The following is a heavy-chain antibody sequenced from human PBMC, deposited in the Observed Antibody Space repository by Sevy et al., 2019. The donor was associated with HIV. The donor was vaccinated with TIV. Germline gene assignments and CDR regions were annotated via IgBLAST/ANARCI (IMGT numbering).Heavy chain of an antibody. CDR2: IYYSGST. CDR3: ARVRGSYYGDAFDI. D-gene: IGHD1-26*01. Sequence: SETLSLTCTVSGGSVSSGSYYWSWIRQPPGKGLEWIGYIYYSGSTNYNPSLKSRVTISVDTSKNQFSLKLSSVTAADTAVHYCARVRGSYYGDAFDIWGQGTMVTVSS. J-gene: IGHJ3*02. V-gene: IGHV4-61*01. CDR1: GGSVSSGSYY.